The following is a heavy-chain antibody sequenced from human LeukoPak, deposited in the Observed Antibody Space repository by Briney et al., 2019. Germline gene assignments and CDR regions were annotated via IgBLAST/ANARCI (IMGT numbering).Heavy chain of an antibody. D-gene: IGHD4-23*01. V-gene: IGHV1-69*13. Sequence: SVKVSCKASGGTFSSYAISWVRQAPGQGLEWMGGIIPIFGTANYAQKFQGRVTITADESTSTAYMELSSLRSEDTAVYYCARCPRVVTPCAFDIWGQGTMVTVSS. CDR3: ARCPRVVTPCAFDI. CDR1: GGTFSSYA. J-gene: IGHJ3*02. CDR2: IIPIFGTA.